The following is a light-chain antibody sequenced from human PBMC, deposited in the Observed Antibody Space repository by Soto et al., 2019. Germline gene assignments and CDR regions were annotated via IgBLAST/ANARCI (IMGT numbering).Light chain of an antibody. J-gene: IGLJ2*01. CDR3: AAWDDSFVV. V-gene: IGLV1-47*01. CDR2: RNK. Sequence: QSALTQPPSASGTPGQRVTISCSGSSSNIGSNYVYWYQQLPGTAPKLLIYRNKQRSSGVPDRFSGSKSGTSASLVISGLRSEDEADYYCAAWDDSFVVFGGGTKLTVL. CDR1: SSNIGSNY.